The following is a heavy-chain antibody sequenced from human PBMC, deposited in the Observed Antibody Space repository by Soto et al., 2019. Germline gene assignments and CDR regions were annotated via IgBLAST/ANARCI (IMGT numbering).Heavy chain of an antibody. V-gene: IGHV3-9*01. Sequence: EVQLVESGGGLVQPGRSLRLSCAASGFTFDDYAMHWVRQAPGKGLEWVSGISWNSGSIGYADSVKGRFTISRDNAKNSLYLQMNSLRAEDTAVYYCASSPGADAFDIWGQGTMVTVSS. CDR1: GFTFDDYA. D-gene: IGHD3-10*01. J-gene: IGHJ3*02. CDR2: ISWNSGSI. CDR3: ASSPGADAFDI.